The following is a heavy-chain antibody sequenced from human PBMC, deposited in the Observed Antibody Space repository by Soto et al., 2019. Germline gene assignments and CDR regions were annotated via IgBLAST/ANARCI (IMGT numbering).Heavy chain of an antibody. CDR2: IWYDGSNK. Sequence: LSLSCAASGFTFNSYGMHWVRQAPGKGLEWVAVIWYDGSNKYYADSVKGRFTISRDNSKNTLYLQMNSLRAEDTAVYYCARDPVSSGYYYGWFDPWGQGTLVTVSS. CDR3: ARDPVSSGYYYGWFDP. J-gene: IGHJ5*02. V-gene: IGHV3-33*01. D-gene: IGHD3-22*01. CDR1: GFTFNSYG.